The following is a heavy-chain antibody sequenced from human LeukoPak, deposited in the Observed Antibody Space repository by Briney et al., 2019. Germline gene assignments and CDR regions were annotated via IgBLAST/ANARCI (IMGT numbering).Heavy chain of an antibody. CDR2: IIPVFGTT. D-gene: IGHD6-6*01. Sequence: SVKVSCKASGGTFSSYAVSWVRLTPGQGLEWLGGIIPVFGTTTYAQKFQAKVMMTADKSTNTAYLEISSLTSDDTAVYYCARGSVYSSSSPAYYWGQGTLVTVSS. CDR1: GGTFSSYA. J-gene: IGHJ4*02. V-gene: IGHV1-69*06. CDR3: ARGSVYSSSSPAYY.